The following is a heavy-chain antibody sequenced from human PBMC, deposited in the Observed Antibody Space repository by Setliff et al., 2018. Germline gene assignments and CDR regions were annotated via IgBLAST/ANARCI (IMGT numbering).Heavy chain of an antibody. J-gene: IGHJ4*02. D-gene: IGHD3-10*01. Sequence: SETLSLTCAVYGGSFSGYYWSWIRQPPGKGLEWIGEINHTGSTNYSPSLKSRVTISVDTSKNQFSLQVTSLAATDTALYFCARHEFVGGYYGSVTYRHFDYWGQGILVTVSS. V-gene: IGHV4-34*01. CDR1: GGSFSGYY. CDR2: INHTGST. CDR3: ARHEFVGGYYGSVTYRHFDY.